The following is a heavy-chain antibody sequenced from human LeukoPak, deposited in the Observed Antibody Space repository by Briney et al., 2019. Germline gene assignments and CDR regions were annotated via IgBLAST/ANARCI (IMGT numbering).Heavy chain of an antibody. D-gene: IGHD3-10*01. V-gene: IGHV3-66*01. CDR1: GFTVTNNY. J-gene: IGHJ3*01. CDR2: IYSGGNT. CDR3: AKGLYDSRSPMGAFDV. Sequence: PGGSLRLSCAASGFTVTNNYMTWVRQAPGKGLEWDSVIYSGGNTYYADSVKGRFTISRDNFKNTLYLQMNSLRAEDTAVYFCAKGLYDSRSPMGAFDVWGLGTMVTVSS.